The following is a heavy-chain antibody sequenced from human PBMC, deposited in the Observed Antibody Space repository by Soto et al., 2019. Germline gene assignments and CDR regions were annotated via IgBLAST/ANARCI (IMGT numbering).Heavy chain of an antibody. V-gene: IGHV4-30-4*01. J-gene: IGHJ4*02. Sequence: TSETLSLTCIVSGGSISSGDYYWSWIRQPPGKGLEWIGYIYYSGSTYYNPSLKSRVTISVDTSKNQFSLKLSAVTAADTAVYYCARVGHYDILTGYYGPFDYWGQGTLVTVSS. CDR2: IYYSGST. CDR3: ARVGHYDILTGYYGPFDY. CDR1: GGSISSGDYY. D-gene: IGHD3-9*01.